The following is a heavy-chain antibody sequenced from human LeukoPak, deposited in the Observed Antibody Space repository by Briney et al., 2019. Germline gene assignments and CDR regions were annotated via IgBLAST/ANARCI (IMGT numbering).Heavy chain of an antibody. D-gene: IGHD6-13*01. J-gene: IGHJ6*02. CDR1: GYTFTGXY. V-gene: IGHV1-2*06. Sequence: ASVKVSCKASGYTFTGXYMHWVRQAPGQGLEWMGRINPNSGGTNYAQKFQGRVTMTRDTSISTAYMELSRLRSDDTAVYYCARAGLGIAAAGNVWGQGTTVTVSS. CDR2: INPNSGGT. CDR3: ARAGLGIAAAGNV.